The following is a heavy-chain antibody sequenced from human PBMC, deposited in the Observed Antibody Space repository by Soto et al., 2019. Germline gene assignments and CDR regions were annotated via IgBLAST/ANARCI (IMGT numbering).Heavy chain of an antibody. CDR2: IGTAGDT. V-gene: IGHV3-13*04. J-gene: IGHJ6*02. Sequence: GGSLRLSCAASGFSFNNYDMHWVRQATGKGLEWVSGIGTAGDTYYPDSVKGRFTISRENAKNSLYLQMNSLRAGDTAVYYCARGGPNWDYYFYGMDVWGQGTTVTVSS. CDR1: GFSFNNYD. CDR3: ARGGPNWDYYFYGMDV. D-gene: IGHD3-16*01.